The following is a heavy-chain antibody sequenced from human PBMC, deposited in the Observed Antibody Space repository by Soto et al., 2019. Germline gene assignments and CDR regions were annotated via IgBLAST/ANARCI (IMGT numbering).Heavy chain of an antibody. CDR2: IYWDDDK. CDR1: GFSLDTSELA. J-gene: IGHJ4*02. V-gene: IGHV2-5*02. Sequence: GPTLVNPTQTLTRTCSVSGFSLDTSELAVGWLRQPPGTDLEWLALIYWDDDKRYRPSLKTRLAITKDTSKNQVVLTMTNVGPVDTGNYYCAHKSRAGVFDFCGQGTLVTVSS. D-gene: IGHD6-19*01. CDR3: AHKSRAGVFDF.